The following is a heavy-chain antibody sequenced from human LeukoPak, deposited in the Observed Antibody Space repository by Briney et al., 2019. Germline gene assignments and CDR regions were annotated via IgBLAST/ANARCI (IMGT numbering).Heavy chain of an antibody. CDR1: GFTFSNYW. J-gene: IGHJ5*02. V-gene: IGHV3-7*01. CDR3: ARDLGQYYDTSDNWFDP. Sequence: AGGSLRLSCATSGFTFSNYWMNWVRQAPGKGLEWVASIRQDGAEKYYVDSVKGRFTISRDNGKNSLSLLMNSLGAEDTAVYYCARDLGQYYDTSDNWFDPWGQGTLVTVSS. CDR2: IRQDGAEK. D-gene: IGHD3-22*01.